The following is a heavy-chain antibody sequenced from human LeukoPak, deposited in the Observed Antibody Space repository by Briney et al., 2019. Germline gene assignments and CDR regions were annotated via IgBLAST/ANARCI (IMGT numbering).Heavy chain of an antibody. CDR2: INQDESDK. J-gene: IGHJ4*02. D-gene: IGHD6-13*01. CDR1: GFTFTSNW. V-gene: IGHV3-7*01. CDR3: AREGGSSWDVDFDY. Sequence: GGCLRLSCAASGFTFTSNWMSWVRQAPGKGLEWVANINQDESDKYYVDSVKGRFTISRDNAKNSLYLQMNSLRAEDTAVYYCAREGGSSWDVDFDYWGQGTLVTVSS.